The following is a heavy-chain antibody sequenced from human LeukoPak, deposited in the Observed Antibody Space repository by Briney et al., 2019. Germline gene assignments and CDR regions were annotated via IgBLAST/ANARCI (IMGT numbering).Heavy chain of an antibody. J-gene: IGHJ6*04. CDR1: GFTFSSYW. V-gene: IGHV3-7*03. Sequence: GGSLRLSCAASGFTFSSYWMSWVRQAPGKGLEWVSNIKQNGSEKYYVDSVKGRFTISRDNAKNSLYLQMNSLRAEDTAVYYCARDQGTRIVVVPAYDYYYGMDVWGKGTTVTVSS. D-gene: IGHD2-2*01. CDR3: ARDQGTRIVVVPAYDYYYGMDV. CDR2: IKQNGSEK.